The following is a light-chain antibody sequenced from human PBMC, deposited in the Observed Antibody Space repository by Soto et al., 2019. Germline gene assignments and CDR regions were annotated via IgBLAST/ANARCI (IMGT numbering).Light chain of an antibody. V-gene: IGKV1-12*01. CDR1: QGISSW. CDR3: QQASSFPPT. Sequence: DIQMTQSPSSVSASVGDKVTITCRASQGISSWLAWYQQKPGKAPKLLIYSASSLQSGVPSRFSGSGSATDFTLSITNLQPEDFETYYCQQASSFPPTFGGGTKVEIK. CDR2: SAS. J-gene: IGKJ4*02.